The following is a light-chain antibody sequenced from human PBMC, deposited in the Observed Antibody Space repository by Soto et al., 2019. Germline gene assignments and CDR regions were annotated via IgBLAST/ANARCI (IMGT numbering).Light chain of an antibody. Sequence: QSALTQPASVSGSPGQSITISCTGTSSDDGSYNLVSWYQQYPGKAPKLMIYEDDERPSGVSNRFSGSKSGNTASLTISGLQAEEGADYYCYSYAGRSTSVFGGGTKLTVL. CDR2: EDD. CDR3: YSYAGRSTSV. V-gene: IGLV2-23*01. J-gene: IGLJ2*01. CDR1: SSDDGSYNL.